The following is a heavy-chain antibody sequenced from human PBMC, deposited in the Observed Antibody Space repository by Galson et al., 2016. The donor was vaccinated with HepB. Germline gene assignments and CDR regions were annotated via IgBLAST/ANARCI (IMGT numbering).Heavy chain of an antibody. CDR3: ARIAADGSTFDY. D-gene: IGHD6-13*01. CDR2: INQDGSVE. V-gene: IGHV3-7*03. J-gene: IGHJ4*02. Sequence: LRLSCAASGFSIRNHWMSWVRQAPGKGLGWVANINQDGSVEKYADSVRGRFTVFKDNAKNSVCLQLNSLSADDTAMFYCARIAADGSTFDYWGQGTLVTVSS. CDR1: GFSIRNHW.